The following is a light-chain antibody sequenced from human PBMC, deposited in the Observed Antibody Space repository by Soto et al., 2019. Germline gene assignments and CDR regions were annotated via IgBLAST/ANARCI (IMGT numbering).Light chain of an antibody. Sequence: QSVLTQPASVSGSPGQSITISCTGPSSDVGGYNYVSWYQQHQGKAPKLMIYDVSNRPSGVSNRFSGPKSGNTASLTISGLQAEDESDYYCSSYTSSSTRVVFGGGTTLTVL. J-gene: IGLJ2*01. V-gene: IGLV2-14*01. CDR2: DVS. CDR3: SSYTSSSTRVV. CDR1: SSDVGGYNY.